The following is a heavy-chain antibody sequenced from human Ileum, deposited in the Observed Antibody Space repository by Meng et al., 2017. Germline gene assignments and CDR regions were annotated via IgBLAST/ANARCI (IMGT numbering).Heavy chain of an antibody. J-gene: IGHJ5*02. CDR1: GGTTSSGDYY. D-gene: IGHD1-26*01. CDR3: AASLDGNRFDP. CDR2: IFDTGPP. V-gene: IGHV4-30-4*01. Sequence: VQLQESGPGLVKSSQTLSLPCTGSGGTTSSGDYYWSWSRQPPGKGLEWIGYIFDTGPPSYSPPLRSRLSISMDTSKNQFSLRLTSVSAADTAVYYCAASLDGNRFDPWGQGTLVTVSS.